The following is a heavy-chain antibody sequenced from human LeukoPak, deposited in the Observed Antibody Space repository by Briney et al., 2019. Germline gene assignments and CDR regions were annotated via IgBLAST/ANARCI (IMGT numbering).Heavy chain of an antibody. J-gene: IGHJ4*02. Sequence: ASVKVSCKASGYTFTSYGISWVRQAPGQGLELMGCISAYNGNTNYAQKLHGRVTMTTDTSTSTAYMELRSLRSDDTAVYYCARNYYDSSGQFYYFDYWGQGTLVTVSS. V-gene: IGHV1-18*01. CDR1: GYTFTSYG. CDR2: ISAYNGNT. CDR3: ARNYYDSSGQFYYFDY. D-gene: IGHD3-22*01.